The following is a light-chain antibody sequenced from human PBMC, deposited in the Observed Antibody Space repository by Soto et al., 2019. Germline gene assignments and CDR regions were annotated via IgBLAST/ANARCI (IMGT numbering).Light chain of an antibody. J-gene: IGKJ5*01. CDR2: DAS. CDR3: QQRSNWPPIT. V-gene: IGKV3-11*01. Sequence: EIVFTKSPATLSVSPGQRATLSCRASQSVKTFLVWYQHRPGQAPRVLIYDASHRASGIPARFSGSGSGTDFTLTISSLEPEDAALYYCQQRSNWPPITFGQGTRLEIK. CDR1: QSVKTF.